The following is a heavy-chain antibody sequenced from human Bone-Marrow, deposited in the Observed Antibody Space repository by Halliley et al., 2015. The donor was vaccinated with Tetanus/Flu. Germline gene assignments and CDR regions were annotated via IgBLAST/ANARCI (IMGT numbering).Heavy chain of an antibody. V-gene: IGHV3-11*01. D-gene: IGHD3-3*01. Sequence: RGSPITHADSVKGRFTISRDNAKNSIHLEMNSLRAEDTAVYYCARMGIMFFGVLRPYYGMDVWVQGTPVTVS. J-gene: IGHJ6*02. CDR3: ARMGIMFFGVLRPYYGMDV. CDR2: RGSPI.